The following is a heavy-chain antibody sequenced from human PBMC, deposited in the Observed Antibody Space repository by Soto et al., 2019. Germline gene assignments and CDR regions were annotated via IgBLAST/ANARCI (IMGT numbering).Heavy chain of an antibody. Sequence: LRLSCAASGFTFSSYGMHWVRQAPGKGLEWVAVIWYDGSNKYYADSVKGRFTISRDNSKNTLYLQMNSLRAEDTAVYYCARDRGPSSGYYPYWFEPWGQGTLVTVSS. V-gene: IGHV3-33*01. J-gene: IGHJ5*02. CDR3: ARDRGPSSGYYPYWFEP. D-gene: IGHD3-22*01. CDR1: GFTFSSYG. CDR2: IWYDGSNK.